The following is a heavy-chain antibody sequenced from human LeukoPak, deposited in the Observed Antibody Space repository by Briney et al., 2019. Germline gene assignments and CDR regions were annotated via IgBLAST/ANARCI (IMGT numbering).Heavy chain of an antibody. V-gene: IGHV4-38-2*01. D-gene: IGHD2-15*01. J-gene: IGHJ3*01. Sequence: PSETLSLTCAVSGYSISSGYYWGWIRQPPGKGLEWIGSIYHSGSTYYNPSLKSRVTISVDTSKNQFSLKLRSVTAADTAVYYCARAPFIGYCSGGSCSGAYDGAFDVWGQGTMVTVSS. CDR2: IYHSGST. CDR1: GYSISSGYY. CDR3: ARAPFIGYCSGGSCSGAYDGAFDV.